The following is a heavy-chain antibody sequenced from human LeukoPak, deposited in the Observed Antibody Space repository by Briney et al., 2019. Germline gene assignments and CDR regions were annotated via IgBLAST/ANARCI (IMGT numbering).Heavy chain of an antibody. V-gene: IGHV4-59*01. Sequence: PSETLSLTCTVSGGSISSYYWSWIRQPPGKGLEWIGYIYYSGITNYNPSLKSRVTISVDTSKNQFSLNLSSVTAADTAVYYCARDSYGGYYFDYWGQGTLVTVSS. D-gene: IGHD5-18*01. CDR2: IYYSGIT. J-gene: IGHJ4*02. CDR1: GGSISSYY. CDR3: ARDSYGGYYFDY.